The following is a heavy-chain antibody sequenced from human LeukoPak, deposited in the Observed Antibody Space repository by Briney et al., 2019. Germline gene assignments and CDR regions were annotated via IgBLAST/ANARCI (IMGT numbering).Heavy chain of an antibody. CDR2: LYYTGST. Sequence: SDTLSLTCTVSGGSISSGDYYWSWIRQPPGKGLEWIGYLYYTGSTYYNPSLKSRVTISVDTSKNQFSLKLSSVTAADTAVYYCAYYDFWSGDPAFDIWGQGTMVTVSS. V-gene: IGHV4-30-4*02. D-gene: IGHD3-3*01. CDR3: AYYDFWSGDPAFDI. J-gene: IGHJ3*02. CDR1: GGSISSGDYY.